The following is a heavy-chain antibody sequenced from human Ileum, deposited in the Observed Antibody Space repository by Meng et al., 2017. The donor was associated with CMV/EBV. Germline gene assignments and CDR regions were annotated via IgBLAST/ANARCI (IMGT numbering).Heavy chain of an antibody. CDR1: GYTFTDYY. J-gene: IGHJ4*02. CDR2: IKPHSGDT. V-gene: IGHV1-2*02. D-gene: IGHD5-12*01. Sequence: QVRLAAAGTEVKKPGASVKVSCKASGYTFTDYYMHWVRQAPGQGLEWMGWIKPHSGDTKYEKKFQGRVTMTSDTSISTVYMELTRLTPDDTAIYYCAREIIMAARAFGYWGQGTLVTVSS. CDR3: AREIIMAARAFGY.